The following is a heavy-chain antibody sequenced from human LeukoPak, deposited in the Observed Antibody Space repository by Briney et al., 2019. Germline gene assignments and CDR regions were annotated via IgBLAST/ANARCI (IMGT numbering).Heavy chain of an antibody. Sequence: GGSLRLSCEVSGLTVSSNYMSWVRQAPGKGLEWVSIIYSDGSTYYADSVKGRFTISRDHSKNTLYLQMNSLRAEDTAVYYCAKGGMIVVPQGYWGQGTLVTVSS. CDR1: GLTVSSNY. CDR2: IYSDGST. D-gene: IGHD3-22*01. J-gene: IGHJ4*02. V-gene: IGHV3-53*01. CDR3: AKGGMIVVPQGY.